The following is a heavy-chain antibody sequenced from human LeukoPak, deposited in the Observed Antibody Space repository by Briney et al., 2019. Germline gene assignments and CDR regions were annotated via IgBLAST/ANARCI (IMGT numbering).Heavy chain of an antibody. D-gene: IGHD3-22*01. Sequence: SETLSLTFAVYGGSFSDYYWTWIRQTPGKGLEWIGEMSPSGSSNYNPSLKSRVTISVDTSKNQFSLKLRSVTAADTAVYYCARGRQDVNMILVVMAGVSYYLDVWSEGTTVTVS. CDR2: MSPSGSS. V-gene: IGHV4-34*01. CDR3: ARGRQDVNMILVVMAGVSYYLDV. CDR1: GGSFSDYY. J-gene: IGHJ6*03.